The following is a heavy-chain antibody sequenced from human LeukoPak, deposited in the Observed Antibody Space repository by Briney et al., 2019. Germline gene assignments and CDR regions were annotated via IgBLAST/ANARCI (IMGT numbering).Heavy chain of an antibody. D-gene: IGHD6-19*01. CDR3: ARDLAVAGTNYFDF. CDR1: GDSISSNEW. Sequence: SETLSLTCSVSGDSISSNEWWSWVRQPPGKGLEWIGEVFHSGSTNHNPYLKSRVTISIDKSKNQFSLEVTSVTAADTAIYYCARDLAVAGTNYFDFWGQGVLVTVSS. CDR2: VFHSGST. V-gene: IGHV4-4*02. J-gene: IGHJ4*02.